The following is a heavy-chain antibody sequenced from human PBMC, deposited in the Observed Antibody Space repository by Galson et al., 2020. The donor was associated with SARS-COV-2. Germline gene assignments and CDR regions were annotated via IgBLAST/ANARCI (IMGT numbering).Heavy chain of an antibody. CDR1: GFTFSDYY. Sequence: GESLKISCAASGFTFSDYYMSWIRQAPGKGLEWVSYISSSGSIIYYADSVKGRFTISRDNAKNSLYLQMNSLRAEDTAVYYCARHRYGDYGWDYFDYWGQGTLVTVSS. D-gene: IGHD4-17*01. V-gene: IGHV3-11*01. J-gene: IGHJ4*02. CDR2: ISSSGSII. CDR3: ARHRYGDYGWDYFDY.